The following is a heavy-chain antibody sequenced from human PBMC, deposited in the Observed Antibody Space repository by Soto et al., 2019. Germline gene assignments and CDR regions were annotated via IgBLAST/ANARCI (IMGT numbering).Heavy chain of an antibody. CDR2: IYYSGST. V-gene: IGHV4-59*03. CDR3: AGTPPYDYDSSDYYLDY. J-gene: IGHJ4*02. Sequence: QVQLQESGPGLVKPSETLSLTCTVSGGSISSYYWSWIRQPPGKGLEWIGYIYYSGSTNYNPSLTSRVTRSVDTYQNQVASKRSSVTAADTAVYSCAGTPPYDYDSSDYYLDYWGQGTLVTVSS. CDR1: GGSISSYY. D-gene: IGHD3-22*01.